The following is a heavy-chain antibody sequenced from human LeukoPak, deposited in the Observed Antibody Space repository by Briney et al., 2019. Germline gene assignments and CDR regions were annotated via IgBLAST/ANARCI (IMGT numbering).Heavy chain of an antibody. D-gene: IGHD6-25*01. J-gene: IGHJ4*02. CDR1: GFTVSSNY. CDR2: IYSGGST. CDR3: ARVAAGTPTY. V-gene: IGHV3-66*01. Sequence: GGSLRLSCAASGFTVSSNYMSWVRQAPGRGLEWVSVIYSGGSTYYADSVKGRFTISRDNSKNTLYLQMNSLRAEDTAVYYCARVAAGTPTYWGQGTLVTVSS.